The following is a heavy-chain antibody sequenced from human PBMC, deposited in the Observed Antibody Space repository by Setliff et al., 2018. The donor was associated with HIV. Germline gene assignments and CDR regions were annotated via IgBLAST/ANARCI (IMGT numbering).Heavy chain of an antibody. D-gene: IGHD3-10*01. J-gene: IGHJ3*02. Sequence: ASVKVSCKASGGTSSTYAINWVRQAPGQGLEWMGQIIPILEITSYAQKFQGRLTITADESTTTMYMELSSLRSDDTAVYYCAGPRGDEAFDIWGQGTMVTVSS. CDR2: IIPILEIT. V-gene: IGHV1-69*10. CDR1: GGTSSTYA. CDR3: AGPRGDEAFDI.